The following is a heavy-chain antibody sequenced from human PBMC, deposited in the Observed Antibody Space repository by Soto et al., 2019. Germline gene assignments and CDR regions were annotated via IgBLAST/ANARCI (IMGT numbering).Heavy chain of an antibody. J-gene: IGHJ4*02. D-gene: IGHD6-19*01. V-gene: IGHV1-69*13. Sequence: SVKVSCKASGGTFSSYAISWVRQAPGQGLEWMGGIIPIFGTANYAQKFQGRVTITADESTSTAYMELSSLRSEDTAVYYCASGHSSGWYWGRNTIDYWGQGTLVTVSS. CDR3: ASGHSSGWYWGRNTIDY. CDR1: GGTFSSYA. CDR2: IIPIFGTA.